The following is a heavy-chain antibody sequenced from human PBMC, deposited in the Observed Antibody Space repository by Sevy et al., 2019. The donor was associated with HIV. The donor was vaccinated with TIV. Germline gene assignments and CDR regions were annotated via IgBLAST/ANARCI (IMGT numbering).Heavy chain of an antibody. D-gene: IGHD5-18*01. CDR2: MKEDGSDK. V-gene: IGHV3-7*01. CDR1: GFTFSVYW. CDR3: VREGVGGYGYSLDC. J-gene: IGHJ4*02. Sequence: GGSLRLSCAASGFTFSVYWMSWVRQAPGKGLEWVATMKEDGSDKDYVDSVKGRFTISRDNAKNSLYLQMNSLRAEDRAVYYCVREGVGGYGYSLDCWGQGTLVTVSS.